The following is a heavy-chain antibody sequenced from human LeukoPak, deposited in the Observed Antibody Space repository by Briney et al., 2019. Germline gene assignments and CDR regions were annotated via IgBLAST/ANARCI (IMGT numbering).Heavy chain of an antibody. CDR3: ARDDYGNSSSWYLDYYNYMDV. CDR1: GYTLTGYY. Sequence: ASVKVSCKASGYTLTGYYMHWMRQAPGQGLEWKGWINPNSGGTNYAQKFQGRVTMTRDTSISTAYMELSRLRSDDTAVYYCARDDYGNSSSWYLDYYNYMDVWGKGTTVTVSS. CDR2: INPNSGGT. D-gene: IGHD6-13*01. V-gene: IGHV1-2*02. J-gene: IGHJ6*03.